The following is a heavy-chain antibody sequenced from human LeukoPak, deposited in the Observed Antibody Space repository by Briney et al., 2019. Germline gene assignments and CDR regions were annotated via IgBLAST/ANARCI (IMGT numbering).Heavy chain of an antibody. CDR1: GFTFDDYA. D-gene: IGHD1-26*01. CDR3: ASRETKTDY. J-gene: IGHJ4*02. CDR2: ISGDGGST. Sequence: PGGSLRPSCAASGFTFDDYAMHWVRQAPGKGLEWVSLISGDGGSTYYADSVKGRFTISKDNSKNSLYLQMNSLRTEDTALYYCASRETKTDYWGQGTLVTVSS. V-gene: IGHV3-43*02.